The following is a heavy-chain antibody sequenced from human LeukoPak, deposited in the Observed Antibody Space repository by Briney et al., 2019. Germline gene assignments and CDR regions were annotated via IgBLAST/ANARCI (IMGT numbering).Heavy chain of an antibody. D-gene: IGHD3-22*01. V-gene: IGHV3-11*01. CDR1: GFTFSDYY. Sequence: PGGSLRLSCAASGFTFSDYYMAWIRQAPGKGLEWTSYISSSGTTIYYADSVKGRFTISRDNAGNFLYLQMNRLRVEDTAMYYCASVPSGYYLGNWGQGILVTVSS. CDR2: ISSSGTTI. CDR3: ASVPSGYYLGN. J-gene: IGHJ4*02.